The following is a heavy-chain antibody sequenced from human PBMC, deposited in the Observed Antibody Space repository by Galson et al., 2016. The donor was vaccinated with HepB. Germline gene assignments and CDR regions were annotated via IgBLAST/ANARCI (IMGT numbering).Heavy chain of an antibody. Sequence: SLRLSCAGSGFTFSSYDMHWVRQAPGKGLEWLAIVSYDGSNKYYADSVKGRFTISRDNSKNTLHLQMNSLRAEDTALYYCARDAGNGRHFDYWGQGTLVTVSS. CDR2: VSYDGSNK. V-gene: IGHV3-30-3*01. D-gene: IGHD1-1*01. CDR1: GFTFSSYD. J-gene: IGHJ4*02. CDR3: ARDAGNGRHFDY.